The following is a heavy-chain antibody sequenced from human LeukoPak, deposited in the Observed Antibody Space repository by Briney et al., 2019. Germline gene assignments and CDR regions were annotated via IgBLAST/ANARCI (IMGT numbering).Heavy chain of an antibody. J-gene: IGHJ4*02. CDR3: ARENDYGDY. CDR2: ISSSGSTI. Sequence: PGGSLRLSCAASGFTFSSYEMNWVRQAPGKGLEWVSYISSSGSTIYYADSVKGRFTISRDNAENSLYLQMNSLRAEDTAVYYCARENDYGDYWGQGTLVTVSS. V-gene: IGHV3-48*03. CDR1: GFTFSSYE.